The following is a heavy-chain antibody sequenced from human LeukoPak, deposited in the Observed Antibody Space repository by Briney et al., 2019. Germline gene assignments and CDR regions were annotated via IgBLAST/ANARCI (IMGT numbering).Heavy chain of an antibody. CDR1: GGTFSSNT. Sequence: SVKVSCKASGGTFSSNTISWVRQAPGQGLEWMGGIIPIFGTANYAQKFQGRVTITTDESTSTAYIELSSLRSEDTAVYYCARGPFTMVRGVIIIGAFDIWGQGTMVTVSS. CDR2: IIPIFGTA. D-gene: IGHD3-10*01. V-gene: IGHV1-69*05. J-gene: IGHJ3*02. CDR3: ARGPFTMVRGVIIIGAFDI.